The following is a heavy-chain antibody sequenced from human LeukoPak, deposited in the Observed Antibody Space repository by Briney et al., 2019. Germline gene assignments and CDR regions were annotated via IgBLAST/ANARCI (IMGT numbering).Heavy chain of an antibody. D-gene: IGHD3-3*01. J-gene: IGHJ3*02. CDR1: GFSLSTSGMR. Sequence: SGPTLVNPTQTLTLTCTFSGFSLSTSGMRVSWIRQPPGKALEWLARIDWDDDKFYITSLKTRLTISQDTSKNQVVLTMTNLAPVDTATYYCARTRAYYDFRAWAFDIWGQGTMVTVSS. CDR2: IDWDDDK. V-gene: IGHV2-70*04. CDR3: ARTRAYYDFRAWAFDI.